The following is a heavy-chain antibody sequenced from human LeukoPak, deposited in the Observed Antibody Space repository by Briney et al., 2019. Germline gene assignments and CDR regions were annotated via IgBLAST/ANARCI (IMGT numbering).Heavy chain of an antibody. CDR1: GFTFSSYA. V-gene: IGHV3-23*01. Sequence: GGSLRLSCSVSGFTFSSYAMSWVRQAPGKGLEWVSTTSGIGAGTYYADSVRGRFTISRDNAKNTLYLQMDSLRAEDTAVYYCAKDSRDWTYFDFWGQGTLVTVSS. J-gene: IGHJ4*02. CDR3: AKDSRDWTYFDF. D-gene: IGHD3/OR15-3a*01. CDR2: TSGIGAGT.